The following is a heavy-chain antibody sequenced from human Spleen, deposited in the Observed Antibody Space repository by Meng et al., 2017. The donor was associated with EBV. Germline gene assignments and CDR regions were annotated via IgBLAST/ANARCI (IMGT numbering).Heavy chain of an antibody. CDR3: ARAYCSGGSCYPNNWFDT. CDR1: GYTFTSYD. Sequence: QVHLVQSGAAVKKPWASVEVPCQASGYTFTSYDYNWVRQATGQGLEWMGWMNPNSGNTGYAQKFQGRVTMTRNTSISTAYMELSSLRSEDTAVYYCARAYCSGGSCYPNNWFDTWGQGALGTVVS. V-gene: IGHV1-8*01. D-gene: IGHD2-15*01. CDR2: MNPNSGNT. J-gene: IGHJ5*02.